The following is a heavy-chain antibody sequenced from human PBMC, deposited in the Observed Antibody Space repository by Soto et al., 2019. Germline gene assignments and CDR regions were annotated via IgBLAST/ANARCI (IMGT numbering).Heavy chain of an antibody. CDR2: IQSKTEGGKT. CDR1: GFTFSNAG. D-gene: IGHD2-15*01. CDR3: TTWSWVVLAPTGY. J-gene: IGHJ4*02. V-gene: IGHV3-15*01. Sequence: EVQLVESGGGLVQPGGSLRLSCAASGFTFSNAGMSWVRQAPGKGLEWVGRIQSKTEGGKTDYAAPVKGRFTISRDDSKNTLYLHMNTLKTEDTAVYYCTTWSWVVLAPTGYWGQGTVVTVSS.